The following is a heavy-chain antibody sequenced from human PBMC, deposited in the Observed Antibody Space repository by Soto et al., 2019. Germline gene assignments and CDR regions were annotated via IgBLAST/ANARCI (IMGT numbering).Heavy chain of an antibody. CDR3: AKGRGYSGYDWDYYYYYYMDV. V-gene: IGHV3-23*01. J-gene: IGHJ6*03. CDR2: ISGSGGST. D-gene: IGHD5-12*01. Sequence: EVQLLESGGGLVQPGGSLRLSCAASGFTFSSYAMSWVRQAPGKGLEWVSAISGSGGSTYYADSVKGRFTISRDNSKNTLYLQMNSLRAEDTAVYYCAKGRGYSGYDWDYYYYYYMDVWGKGTTVTVSS. CDR1: GFTFSSYA.